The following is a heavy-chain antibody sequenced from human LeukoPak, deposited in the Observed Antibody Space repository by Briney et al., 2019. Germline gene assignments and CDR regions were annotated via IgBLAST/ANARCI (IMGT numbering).Heavy chain of an antibody. D-gene: IGHD3-10*01. CDR1: GFTFSSYA. J-gene: IGHJ4*02. Sequence: PGGSLRLSCSASGFTFSSYAMTWVRQAPGEGLEWVSAISGSGGYTYYADSVKGRFTISRDNSKNTLHLQMNSLRAEDTAVYYCAKTPYGSGSYYNDYWGQGTLVTVSS. V-gene: IGHV3-23*01. CDR2: ISGSGGYT. CDR3: AKTPYGSGSYYNDY.